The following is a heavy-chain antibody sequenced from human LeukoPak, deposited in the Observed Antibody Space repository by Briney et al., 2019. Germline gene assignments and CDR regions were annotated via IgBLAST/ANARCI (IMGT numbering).Heavy chain of an antibody. V-gene: IGHV4-4*07. CDR1: GGSISSYY. Sequence: SETLSLTCTVSGGSISSYYWSWIRQPAGKGLEWIGRIYTSGSTNYNPSLKSRVTISVDTSKNQFSLKLSSVTAADTAVYYCARVFRGVVTPTYAFDIWGQGTMVTVSS. D-gene: IGHD4-23*01. CDR3: ARVFRGVVTPTYAFDI. J-gene: IGHJ3*02. CDR2: IYTSGST.